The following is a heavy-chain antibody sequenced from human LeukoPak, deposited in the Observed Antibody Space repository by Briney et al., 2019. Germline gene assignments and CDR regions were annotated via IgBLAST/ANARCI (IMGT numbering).Heavy chain of an antibody. CDR2: IHHSGGT. V-gene: IGHV4-61*01. CDR1: GASLRGDYYS. D-gene: IGHD2-8*01. Sequence: SETLSLICTVSGASLRGDYYSWTWVRQPPGRGLEWIGNIHHSGGTNYNPSLKSRVTISTDTSKNQFSLRLTSVTTADTAMYYCALNGDSWGQGNLVTVSS. J-gene: IGHJ4*02. CDR3: ALNGDS.